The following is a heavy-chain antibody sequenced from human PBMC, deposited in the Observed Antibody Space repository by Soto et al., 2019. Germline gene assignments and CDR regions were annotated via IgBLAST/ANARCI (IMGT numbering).Heavy chain of an antibody. V-gene: IGHV1-3*01. CDR1: GYTFTSYA. Sequence: QVQLVQSGAEVKKPGASVKVSCKASGYTFTSYAMQWVRQAPGQRLEWMGWINAGNGNTKYSQKFQGRVTITRDTSASTAHMELSSLRSEDTAVYYCAREPGYSYGYNWGQGTLVTVSS. CDR3: AREPGYSYGYN. D-gene: IGHD5-18*01. CDR2: INAGNGNT. J-gene: IGHJ4*02.